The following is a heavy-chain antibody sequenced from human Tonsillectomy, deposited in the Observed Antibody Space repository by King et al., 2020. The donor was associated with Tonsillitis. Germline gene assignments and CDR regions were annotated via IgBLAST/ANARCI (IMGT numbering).Heavy chain of an antibody. CDR2: TSYDGSNN. CDR1: GFTFSSYG. CDR3: AREERVWKTTYFDS. J-gene: IGHJ4*02. Sequence: VQLVESGGGVVQPGRSLRLSCAASGFTFSSYGMHWVRQAPGKGLAWVAGTSYDGSNNYYAESVKGRFTISRDNSKITLCLQMNSLSADDTAVYYCAREERVWKTTYFDSWGQGTLVTVSS. D-gene: IGHD1-1*01. V-gene: IGHV3-30*03.